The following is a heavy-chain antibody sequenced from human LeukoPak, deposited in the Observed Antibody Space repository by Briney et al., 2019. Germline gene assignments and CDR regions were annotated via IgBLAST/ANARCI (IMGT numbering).Heavy chain of an antibody. V-gene: IGHV3-21*01. CDR3: ARPPWSGLYYYYYMDV. Sequence: PGGSLRLSCAASGFTFSGYSMNWVRQAPGKGLEWVSSISSSSDYIYYADSVKGRFTISRDNAKNSLYLQMNSLRAEDTAVYYCARPPWSGLYYYYYMDVWGKGTTVTVSS. J-gene: IGHJ6*03. D-gene: IGHD3-3*01. CDR1: GFTFSGYS. CDR2: ISSSSDYI.